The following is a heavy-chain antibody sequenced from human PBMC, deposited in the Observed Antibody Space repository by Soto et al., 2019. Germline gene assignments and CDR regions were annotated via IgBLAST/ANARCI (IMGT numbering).Heavy chain of an antibody. Sequence: SATLSLTCTVSGVSISSHNYYWNWIRHPPGKGLEWIGFISYSGSTHYNPSLNSRVFISADKSNNRFSLRLTSVTAADTAMYYCAREDAYRIERWFDPWGEGTLVTFSS. CDR2: ISYSGST. CDR1: GVSISSHNYY. CDR3: AREDAYRIERWFDP. D-gene: IGHD3-16*01. J-gene: IGHJ5*02. V-gene: IGHV4-31*03.